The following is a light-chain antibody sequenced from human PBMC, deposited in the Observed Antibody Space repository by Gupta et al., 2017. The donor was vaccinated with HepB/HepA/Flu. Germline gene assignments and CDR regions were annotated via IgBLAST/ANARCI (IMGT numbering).Light chain of an antibody. V-gene: IGLV1-44*01. Sequence: QSVLTQPPSAPGPPGQRVTVSCSGSSSNVGSHNINWYQQLPGMAPNLLIFSTNQRPSGVPDRFSASKSGTSASLAISGLQAEDEADYFCGTWDKSRNAFVFGTGTEVTVL. CDR1: SSNVGSHN. J-gene: IGLJ1*01. CDR2: STN. CDR3: GTWDKSRNAFV.